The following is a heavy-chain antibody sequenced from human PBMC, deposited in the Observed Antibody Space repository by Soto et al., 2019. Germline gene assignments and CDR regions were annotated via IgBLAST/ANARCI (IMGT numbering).Heavy chain of an antibody. J-gene: IGHJ5*02. CDR3: ARLSVIPAANAGWFDP. D-gene: IGHD2-2*01. Sequence: PSETLSLTCTVSGGSISSSSYYWGWIRQPPGKGLEWIGSIYYSGSTYYNPSLKSRVTISVDTSKNQFSLKPSSVTAADTAVYYCARLSVIPAANAGWFDPWGQGTLVTVSS. CDR1: GGSISSSSYY. CDR2: IYYSGST. V-gene: IGHV4-39*01.